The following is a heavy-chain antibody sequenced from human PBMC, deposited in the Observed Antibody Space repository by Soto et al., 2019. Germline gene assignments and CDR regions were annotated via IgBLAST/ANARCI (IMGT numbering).Heavy chain of an antibody. CDR3: ARGTRGVPAPSSGYWFDP. J-gene: IGHJ5*02. V-gene: IGHV4-31*03. Sequence: ASETLSLTCTVSGGSISSGGYYWSWIRQHPGKGLEWIGYIYYSGSTYYNPSLKSRVTISVDTSKNQFSLKLSSVTAADTAVYYCARGTRGVPAPSSGYWFDPCGQATLVTVSS. D-gene: IGHD2-2*01. CDR2: IYYSGST. CDR1: GGSISSGGYY.